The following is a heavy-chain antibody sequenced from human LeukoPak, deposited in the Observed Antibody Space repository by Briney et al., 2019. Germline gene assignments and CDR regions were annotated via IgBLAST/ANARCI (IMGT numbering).Heavy chain of an antibody. CDR3: ARDVVGATCGFDY. Sequence: ASVKVSCKASGYSFTSNGISWVRQAPGQGLEWMGWIGADSANTKYAQKLQGRVTMTADTSTTAVCMELRSLRSDDTAVYYCARDVVGATCGFDYWGQGTLVTVSS. J-gene: IGHJ4*02. CDR2: IGADSANT. CDR1: GYSFTSNG. D-gene: IGHD1-26*01. V-gene: IGHV1-18*01.